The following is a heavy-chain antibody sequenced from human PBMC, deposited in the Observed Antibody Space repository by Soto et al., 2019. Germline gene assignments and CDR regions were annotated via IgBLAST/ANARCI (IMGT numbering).Heavy chain of an antibody. D-gene: IGHD4-17*01. V-gene: IGHV3-21*01. CDR1: GFTFSNYN. Sequence: GGSLRLSCAASGFTFSNYNMNWVRQTPGKGLEWVSSISRSNAYIYYADSVKGRFTVSRDNAKNSLFLQMNSLRAEDTAVYYCARDSKPTTETDSSFDYWGQGTLVTVSS. J-gene: IGHJ4*02. CDR2: ISRSNAYI. CDR3: ARDSKPTTETDSSFDY.